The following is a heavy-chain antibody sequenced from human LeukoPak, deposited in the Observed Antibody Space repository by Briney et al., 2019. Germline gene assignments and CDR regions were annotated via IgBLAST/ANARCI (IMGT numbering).Heavy chain of an antibody. J-gene: IGHJ4*02. CDR1: RYTFTSYG. V-gene: IGHV1-18*01. CDR2: ISAYNGNT. Sequence: ASVKVSCKASRYTFTSYGISWVRQAPGQGLEWMGWISAYNGNTNYAQKLQGRVTMTTDTSTSTAYMELRSLRSDDTAVDYCAWQWPTLPGFDYWGQGTLVTVSS. CDR3: AWQWPTLPGFDY. D-gene: IGHD6-19*01.